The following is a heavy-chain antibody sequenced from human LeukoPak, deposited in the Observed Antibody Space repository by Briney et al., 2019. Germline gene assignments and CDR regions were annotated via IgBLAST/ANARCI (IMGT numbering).Heavy chain of an antibody. CDR2: INTGNGNT. CDR1: GYTFTSNA. D-gene: IGHD6-13*01. CDR3: ARGAAEGLDR. Sequence: ASVKVSCKASGYTFTSNAMHWVRQSPGQRPEWMGWINTGNGNTKYSQKFQGRVTISRDTSANTAYMEVSSLRSEDTAVYYCARGAAEGLDRWGQGTLVTVSS. J-gene: IGHJ5*02. V-gene: IGHV1-3*04.